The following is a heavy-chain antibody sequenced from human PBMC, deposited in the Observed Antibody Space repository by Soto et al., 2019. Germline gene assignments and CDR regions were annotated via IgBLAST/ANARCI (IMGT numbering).Heavy chain of an antibody. D-gene: IGHD3-10*01. Sequence: QVQLVQSGAEVKKPGASVKVSCKASGYTFTSYAMHWMRQAPGQRLEWLGWINGGNGNTKYSQKFLGRVTITRDTSAITAYMELSSLRSEGTAVYYCAXDIWXGXPPGGAGMHWGQGTLVTVSS. CDR1: GYTFTSYA. J-gene: IGHJ4*02. CDR3: AXDIWXGXPPGGAGMH. V-gene: IGHV1-3*01. CDR2: INGGNGNT.